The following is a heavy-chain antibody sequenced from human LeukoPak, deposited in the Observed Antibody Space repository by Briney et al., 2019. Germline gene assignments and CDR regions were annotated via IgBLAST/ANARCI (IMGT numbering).Heavy chain of an antibody. CDR2: ISGSGGST. Sequence: PGWSLRLSCAASEFTFNSYAMSWVRQAPGKGLEWVSTISGSGGSTSYADSVKGRFNISRANSKTTLDLQMNSLRAEVKAVYYCAKRPSIVGARGYFGYWGQGTLVTVSS. CDR1: EFTFNSYA. V-gene: IGHV3-23*01. J-gene: IGHJ4*02. CDR3: AKRPSIVGARGYFGY. D-gene: IGHD1-26*01.